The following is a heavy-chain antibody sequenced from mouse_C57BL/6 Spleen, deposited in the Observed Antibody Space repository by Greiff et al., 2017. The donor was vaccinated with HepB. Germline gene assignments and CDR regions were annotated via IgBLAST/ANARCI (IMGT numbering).Heavy chain of an antibody. J-gene: IGHJ2*01. Sequence: SGAELVKPGASVKMSCKASGYTFTSYWITWVKQRPGQGLEWIGDIYPGSGSTNYNEKFKSKATLTVDTSSSTAYMQLSSLTSEDSAVYYCARSWGAFYYSNPDYWGQGTTLTVSS. CDR1: GYTFTSYW. CDR3: ARSWGAFYYSNPDY. CDR2: IYPGSGST. V-gene: IGHV1-55*01. D-gene: IGHD2-5*01.